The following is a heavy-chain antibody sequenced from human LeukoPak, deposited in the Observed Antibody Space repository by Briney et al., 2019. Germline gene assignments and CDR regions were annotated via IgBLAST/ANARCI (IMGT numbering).Heavy chain of an antibody. V-gene: IGHV3-66*01. D-gene: IGHD3-22*01. CDR2: IYSGGST. J-gene: IGHJ4*02. CDR3: ARAYPSMIAPFDY. CDR1: GFTVSSNY. Sequence: GGSLRLSCAASGFTVSSNYMSWVRQAPGKGLEWVSVIYSGGSTYYADSVKGRFTISRDNSKNTLYLQMNSLRAEDTAVYYCARAYPSMIAPFDYWGQGTLVTVSS.